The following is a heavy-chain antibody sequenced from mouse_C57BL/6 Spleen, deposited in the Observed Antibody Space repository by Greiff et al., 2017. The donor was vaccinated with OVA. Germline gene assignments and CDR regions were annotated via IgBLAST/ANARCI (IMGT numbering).Heavy chain of an antibody. CDR2: ISSGSSTI. D-gene: IGHD4-1*01. J-gene: IGHJ1*03. Sequence: EVKLMESGGGLVKPGGSLKLSCAASGFTFSDYGMHWVRQAPEKGLEWVAYISSGSSTIYYADTVKGRFTISRDNAKNTLFLQITSLRSEDTAMYYCARKDWDDWYFDVWGTGTTVTVSS. CDR1: GFTFSDYG. V-gene: IGHV5-17*01. CDR3: ARKDWDDWYFDV.